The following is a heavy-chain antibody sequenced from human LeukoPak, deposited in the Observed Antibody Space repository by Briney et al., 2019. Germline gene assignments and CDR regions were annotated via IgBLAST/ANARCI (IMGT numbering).Heavy chain of an antibody. D-gene: IGHD2-2*01. CDR2: ISAYNGNT. Sequence: ASVKVSCKASGYTFTSYGISWVRQAPGQGLEWMGWISAYNGNTNYARKLQGRVTMTTDTSTSTAYMELRSLRSDDTAVYYCATGPVVPAAEDYFDYWGQGTLVTVSS. CDR3: ATGPVVPAAEDYFDY. J-gene: IGHJ4*02. CDR1: GYTFTSYG. V-gene: IGHV1-18*01.